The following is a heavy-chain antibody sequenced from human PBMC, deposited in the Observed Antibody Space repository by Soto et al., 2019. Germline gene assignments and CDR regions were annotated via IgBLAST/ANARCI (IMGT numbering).Heavy chain of an antibody. V-gene: IGHV3-33*01. CDR2: IWYDESNK. J-gene: IGHJ4*02. D-gene: IGHD3-10*01. Sequence: QVQLVESGGGVVQPGTSLRLSCVVSGYTFSNYGMHWVRQAPGKGLEWVAVIWYDESNKDYADSVKGRVTISRDTSKSTLYLQMNSLRTEETAVYYCVRDPGVDSYYFDYWGQGTLVIVSS. CDR3: VRDPGVDSYYFDY. CDR1: GYTFSNYG.